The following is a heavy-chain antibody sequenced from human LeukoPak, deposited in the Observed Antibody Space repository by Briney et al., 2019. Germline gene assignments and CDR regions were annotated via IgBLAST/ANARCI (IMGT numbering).Heavy chain of an antibody. D-gene: IGHD3-3*01. Sequence: PSQTLSLTCAVPGGSISSGGYSWSWIRQPPGKGLEWFGYIYHSGSTYYNPSLKSRVTISVDRSKNQFSLKLSSVTAADTAVYYCARALYYDFWSGYYINWFDPWGQGTLVTVSS. J-gene: IGHJ5*02. V-gene: IGHV4-30-2*01. CDR3: ARALYYDFWSGYYINWFDP. CDR1: GGSISSGGYS. CDR2: IYHSGST.